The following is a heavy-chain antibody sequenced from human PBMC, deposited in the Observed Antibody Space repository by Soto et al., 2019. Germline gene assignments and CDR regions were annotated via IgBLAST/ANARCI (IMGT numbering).Heavy chain of an antibody. V-gene: IGHV4-30-4*01. CDR3: ASRRGYSYGPFDY. J-gene: IGHJ4*02. CDR1: GVSISSGDHY. CDR2: IYYSGST. D-gene: IGHD5-18*01. Sequence: QVQLQESGPGLVKPSQTLSLTCTVSGVSISSGDHYWSWIRQPPGKDLEWIGYIYYSGSTYYNPSLNSRLTRPVDTSKNQFSLKLNPVTAADTAVYYCASRRGYSYGPFDYWGQGTLVTVSS.